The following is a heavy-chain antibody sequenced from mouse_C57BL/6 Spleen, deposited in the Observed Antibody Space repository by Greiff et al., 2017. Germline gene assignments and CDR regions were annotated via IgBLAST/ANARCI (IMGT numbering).Heavy chain of an antibody. Sequence: VQLQQSGAELVRPGASVTLSCKASGYTFTDYEMHWVKQTPVHGLEWIGAIDPETVGTAYNQKFTGKAILTADKSSSTAYMVLRSLTSEDSAVYYCTRTYYSNYEGDFDYWGQGTTLTVSS. CDR2: IDPETVGT. CDR1: GYTFTDYE. V-gene: IGHV1-15*01. D-gene: IGHD2-5*01. CDR3: TRTYYSNYEGDFDY. J-gene: IGHJ2*01.